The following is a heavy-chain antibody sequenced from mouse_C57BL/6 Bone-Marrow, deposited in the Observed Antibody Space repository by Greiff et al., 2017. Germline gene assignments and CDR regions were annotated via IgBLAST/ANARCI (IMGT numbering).Heavy chain of an antibody. CDR3: ATYYGSSLYAMDD. V-gene: IGHV1-20*01. CDR2: INPYNGDT. D-gene: IGHD1-1*01. CDR1: GYSFTGYF. Sequence: EVQLQQSGPELVKPGDSVKISCKASGYSFTGYFMNWVMQSHGKSLEWIGRINPYNGDTFYNPKFKGKATLTVDKSSSTAHMELRSLTSEDSAVYYCATYYGSSLYAMDDWGQGTSVTVSS. J-gene: IGHJ4*01.